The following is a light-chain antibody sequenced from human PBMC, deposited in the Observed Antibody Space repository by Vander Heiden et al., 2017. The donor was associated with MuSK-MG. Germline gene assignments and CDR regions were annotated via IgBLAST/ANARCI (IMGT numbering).Light chain of an antibody. J-gene: IGKJ2*01. CDR2: GAS. CDR3: QQDGSLPYT. CDR1: QSVSSSY. Sequence: EIVLTQSPGTLSLSPGERATLSCRASQSVSSSYLAWYQQKPGQAPRLLIYGASSRATGIPDRFSGSGSGTDFTLTISRLEPEDVAVYYCQQDGSLPYTFGQGTKLEIK. V-gene: IGKV3-20*01.